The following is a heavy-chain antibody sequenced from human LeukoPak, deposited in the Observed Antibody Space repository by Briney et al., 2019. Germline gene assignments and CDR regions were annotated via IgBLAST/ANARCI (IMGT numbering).Heavy chain of an antibody. V-gene: IGHV3-11*01. CDR1: GFTFSDYY. CDR2: ISSSGRTI. J-gene: IGHJ4*02. Sequence: PGGSLRLSCAASGFTFSDYYMSWLRQAPGKGLEWVSDISSSGRTIYYADSVKGRFTISRDNAKNSLYLQMNSLRAEDTAVYYCAKRGHLQGYCGGDCYSDFDYWGQGTLVTVSS. CDR3: AKRGHLQGYCGGDCYSDFDY. D-gene: IGHD2-21*02.